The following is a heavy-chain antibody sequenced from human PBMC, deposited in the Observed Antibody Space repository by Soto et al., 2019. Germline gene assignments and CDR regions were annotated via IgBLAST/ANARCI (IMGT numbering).Heavy chain of an antibody. CDR3: ARPRLRAHAFDI. J-gene: IGHJ3*02. Sequence: SETLSLTCAVYGGSFSGYYWSWIRQPPGKGLEWIGEINHSGSTNYNPSLKSRVTISVDTSKNQFSLKLSSVTAADTAVYYCARPRLRAHAFDIWGQGTMVTVSS. CDR1: GGSFSGYY. V-gene: IGHV4-34*01. CDR2: INHSGST.